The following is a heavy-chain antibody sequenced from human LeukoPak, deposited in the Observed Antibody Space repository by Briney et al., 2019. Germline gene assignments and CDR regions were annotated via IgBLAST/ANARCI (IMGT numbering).Heavy chain of an antibody. D-gene: IGHD2-2*01. CDR3: ARASVVPAAVNWFDP. V-gene: IGHV7-4-1*02. CDR1: GYTFTSYA. J-gene: IGHJ5*02. CDR2: INTNTGNP. Sequence: ASVKVSCKASGYTFTSYAMNWVRQAPGQGLEWMGWINTNTGNPTYAQGFTGRFVFSLDTSVSTAYLHISSLKAEDTAVYYCARASVVPAAVNWFDPWGQGTLVTVSS.